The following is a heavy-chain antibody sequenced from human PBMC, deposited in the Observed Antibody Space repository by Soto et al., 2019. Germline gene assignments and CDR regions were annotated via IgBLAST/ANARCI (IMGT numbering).Heavy chain of an antibody. CDR3: ARADIAAAGSNYYYYGMYV. CDR2: IYHSGST. D-gene: IGHD6-13*01. Sequence: SETLSLTCAVSGGSISSSDWWSWVRQPPGKGLEWIGEIYHSGSTSYNPSLKSRVTISVDKSKNQFSLKLSSVTAADTAVYYCARADIAAAGSNYYYYGMYVWGQGTTVTVSS. CDR1: GGSISSSDW. V-gene: IGHV4-4*02. J-gene: IGHJ6*02.